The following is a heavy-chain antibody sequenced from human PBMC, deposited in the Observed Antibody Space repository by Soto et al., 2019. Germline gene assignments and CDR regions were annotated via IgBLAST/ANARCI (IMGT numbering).Heavy chain of an antibody. J-gene: IGHJ4*02. CDR3: AKVARDGYNYDYFDY. CDR1: GYNFRTFW. D-gene: IGHD5-12*01. CDR2: IYPDDSET. Sequence: GESLKISCSTSGYNFRTFWIGWLRQMPGKGLEWMGLIYPDDSETKYSPSFEGQVTMSSDSYISATYLQWSSLQASDTAVYYCAKVARDGYNYDYFDYWGQGTLVTVSS. V-gene: IGHV5-51*01.